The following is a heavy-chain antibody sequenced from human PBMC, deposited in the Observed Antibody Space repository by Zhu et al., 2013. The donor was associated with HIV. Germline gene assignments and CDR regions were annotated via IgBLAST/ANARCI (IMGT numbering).Heavy chain of an antibody. D-gene: IGHD2-15*01. V-gene: IGHV3-23*01. CDR3: AKGGGRRKYFFDY. CDR1: GFTFSSYA. Sequence: EVQLLESGGGLVQPGGSLRLSCAASGFTFSSYAMSWVRQAPGKGLEWVSIISGSADNTFYADSVKGRFSISRDNSKNTLYLQMNSLRAEDTAVYYCAKGGGRRKYFFDYWGQGTLVTVSS. CDR2: ISGSADNT. J-gene: IGHJ4*02.